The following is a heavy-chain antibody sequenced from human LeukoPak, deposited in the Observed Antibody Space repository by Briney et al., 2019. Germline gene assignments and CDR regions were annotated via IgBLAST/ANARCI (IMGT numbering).Heavy chain of an antibody. D-gene: IGHD3-22*01. CDR2: IRSKTNKYAT. Sequence: GGSLRLSCAASGFTFSGSAIHWVRQASGKGLEWVGRIRSKTNKYATAYAASVKGRFTISRDDSKNTAYLQMNSLRTEDTAVYYCRGSGYQYWGQGTLVTVSS. CDR3: RGSGYQY. CDR1: GFTFSGSA. J-gene: IGHJ4*02. V-gene: IGHV3-73*01.